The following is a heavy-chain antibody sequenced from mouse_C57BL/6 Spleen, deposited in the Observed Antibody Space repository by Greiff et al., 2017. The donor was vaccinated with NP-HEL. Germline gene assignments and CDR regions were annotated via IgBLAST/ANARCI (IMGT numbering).Heavy chain of an antibody. V-gene: IGHV1-50*01. CDR1: GYTFTSYW. Sequence: VQLQQPGAELVKPGASVKLSCKASGYTFTSYWMQWVKQRPGQGLEWIGEIDPSDSYTNYTQKFKGKATLTVDTSSSTAYMQLSSLTSEDSAVYYCARRGGSSLGAMDYWGQGTSVTVSS. CDR2: IDPSDSYT. J-gene: IGHJ4*01. D-gene: IGHD1-1*01. CDR3: ARRGGSSLGAMDY.